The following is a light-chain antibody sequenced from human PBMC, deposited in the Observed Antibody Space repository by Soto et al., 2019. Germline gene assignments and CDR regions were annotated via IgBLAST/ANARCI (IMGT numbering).Light chain of an antibody. J-gene: IGLJ3*02. Sequence: QSALTQPASVSGSPGQSITISCTGTSSDVDGYNYVSWYQQHPGQAPKLMIYEVSNRPSGGSNRFSGSKSGNTASLTISGLQAEDEADYYCSSYTSSSTRVFGGGTKVTVL. CDR3: SSYTSSSTRV. V-gene: IGLV2-14*01. CDR1: SSDVDGYNY. CDR2: EVS.